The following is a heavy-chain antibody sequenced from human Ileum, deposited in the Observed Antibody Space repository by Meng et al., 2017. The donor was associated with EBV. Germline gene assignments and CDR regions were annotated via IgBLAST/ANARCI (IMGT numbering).Heavy chain of an antibody. CDR2: VTPVFTST. V-gene: IGHV1-69*01. D-gene: IGHD4-23*01. J-gene: IGHJ4*02. CDR1: GGNVKTFV. CDR3: ATDVGTVADH. Sequence: QGQLGQSGADVKKPGSSVKISCRASGGNVKTFVFSWVRLAPGQGLEWMGGVTPVFTSTLYAKHFKDRVTITADESTNTAFMELKNLQSDDTAIYYCATDVGTVADHWGPGTLVTVSS.